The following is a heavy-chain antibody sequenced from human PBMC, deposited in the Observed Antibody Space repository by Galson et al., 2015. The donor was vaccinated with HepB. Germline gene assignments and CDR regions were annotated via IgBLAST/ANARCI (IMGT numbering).Heavy chain of an antibody. CDR1: ANTFSDYG. CDR2: ISVYSGNT. CDR3: ARARYSSSPPDY. Sequence: SVKVSCKASANTFSDYGISWVRQAPGQGLEWMGWISVYSGNTYYAQKFQDSVTMTTDTSTSTAYMELRSRRFDDTAVYYCARARYSSSPPDYLGQGTLVTGSS. D-gene: IGHD6-6*01. J-gene: IGHJ4*02. V-gene: IGHV1-18*01.